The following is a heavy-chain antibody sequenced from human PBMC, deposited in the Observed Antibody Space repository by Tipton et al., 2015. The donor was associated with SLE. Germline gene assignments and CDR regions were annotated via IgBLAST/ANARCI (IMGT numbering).Heavy chain of an antibody. V-gene: IGHV1-18*01. D-gene: IGHD2-8*01. CDR1: GYTFTSYG. CDR2: ISAYNGNT. Sequence: QLVQSGAEVKKPGASVKVSCKASGYTFTSYGISWVRQAPGQGLEWMGWISAYNGNTNYAQKLQGRVTMTTDTSTSTAYMELRSLRSDDTAVYYCARDRRACTNGVCYYWYFDLWGRGALVTVSS. CDR3: ARDRRACTNGVCYYWYFDL. J-gene: IGHJ2*01.